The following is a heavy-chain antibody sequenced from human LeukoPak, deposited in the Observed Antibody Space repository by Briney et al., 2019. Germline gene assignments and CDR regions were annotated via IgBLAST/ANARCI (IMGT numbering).Heavy chain of an antibody. CDR1: GFTFDDHT. CDR3: AKSVHRGDGFNYDY. Sequence: GGSLRLSCAASGFTFDDHTMHWGRKAPGKGLGWGSIISWDGGVTKYAGSVKGRFTISRDNSKKSLYLQMNSLRTEDTALYYCAKSVHRGDGFNYDYWGQGTLVTVSS. CDR2: ISWDGGVT. V-gene: IGHV3-43*01. D-gene: IGHD5-24*01. J-gene: IGHJ4*02.